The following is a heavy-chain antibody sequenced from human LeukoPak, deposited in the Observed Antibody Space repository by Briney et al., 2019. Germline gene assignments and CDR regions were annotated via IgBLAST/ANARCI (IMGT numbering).Heavy chain of an antibody. D-gene: IGHD1-26*01. V-gene: IGHV4-4*02. CDR2: IYHSGST. CDR1: GGSVSSSNW. CDR3: ATTIVGATAFDY. J-gene: IGHJ4*02. Sequence: SETLSLTCAVSGGSVSSSNWWSWVRQPPGKGLEWIGEIYHSGSTNYNPSLKSRVTISVDTSKNQFSLKLSSVTAADTAVYYCATTIVGATAFDYWGQGTLVTVSS.